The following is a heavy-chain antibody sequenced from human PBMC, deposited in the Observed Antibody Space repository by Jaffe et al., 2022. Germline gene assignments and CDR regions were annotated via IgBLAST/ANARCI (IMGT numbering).Heavy chain of an antibody. Sequence: QVQLQESGPGLVKPSQTLSLTCTVSGGSISSGSYYWSWIRQPAGKGLEWIGRIYTSGSTNYNPSLKSRVTISVDTSKNQFSLKLSSVTAADTAVYYCARGVTSYCSSTSCYGETAYYYYYYMDVWGKGTTVTVSS. CDR2: IYTSGST. CDR1: GGSISSGSYY. D-gene: IGHD2-2*01. CDR3: ARGVTSYCSSTSCYGETAYYYYYYMDV. V-gene: IGHV4-61*02. J-gene: IGHJ6*03.